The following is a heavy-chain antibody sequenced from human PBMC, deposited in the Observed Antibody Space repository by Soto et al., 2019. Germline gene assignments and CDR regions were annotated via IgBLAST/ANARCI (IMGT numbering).Heavy chain of an antibody. Sequence: LSCAASGFTFSSYAMTWVRQAPGKGLEWVSVISGRGDGSYYADSVKGRFTISRDNSKNTLYLQMDSLRAEDTAIYYCARDPHTVVVSPMYFDYWGPGTLVTVSS. CDR3: ARDPHTVVVSPMYFDY. CDR1: GFTFSSYA. D-gene: IGHD2-15*01. V-gene: IGHV3-23*01. J-gene: IGHJ4*02. CDR2: ISGRGDGS.